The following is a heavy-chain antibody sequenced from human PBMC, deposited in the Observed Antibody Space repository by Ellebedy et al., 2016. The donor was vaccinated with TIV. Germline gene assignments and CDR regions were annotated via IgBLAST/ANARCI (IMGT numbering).Heavy chain of an antibody. J-gene: IGHJ2*01. Sequence: GASLKISCTASGFTLNNYWMTWVRQAPGKGLEWVANINEDGTKKHYVDSVRGRFTISRDYAGNSLFLQMNSLGAEDTAVYYCARAIYGASYLWGRGTLVTVSS. CDR1: GFTLNNYW. CDR3: ARAIYGASYL. V-gene: IGHV3-7*01. D-gene: IGHD4-17*01. CDR2: INEDGTKK.